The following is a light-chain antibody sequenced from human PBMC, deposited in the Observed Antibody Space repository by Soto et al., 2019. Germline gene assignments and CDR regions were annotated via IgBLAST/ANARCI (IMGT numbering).Light chain of an antibody. Sequence: EIVLTQSPGTLSLPPGERATLSCRASQGVASRNLAWYQQKSGQAPRLLIYGASSRAIHTPDRFSGSGSGTDFTLTISGLEPEDFAVYYCQQFSSYPLTFGGGTKVDIK. V-gene: IGKV3-20*01. J-gene: IGKJ4*01. CDR2: GAS. CDR3: QQFSSYPLT. CDR1: QGVASRN.